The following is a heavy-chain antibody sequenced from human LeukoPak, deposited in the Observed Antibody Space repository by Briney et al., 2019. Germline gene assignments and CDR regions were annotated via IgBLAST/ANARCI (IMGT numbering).Heavy chain of an antibody. CDR2: ISGSGYST. CDR1: GFSFSSYA. J-gene: IGHJ6*02. Sequence: GGSLRLSCAASGFSFSSYAMTWVRQAPGKWLEWVSGISGSGYSTYYADSVKGRFTISRDNSKNTLYLQMNTLSADDTAVYYCANRPADCSNTGCLLVNHYYYGMDVWGQGTTVTVSS. CDR3: ANRPADCSNTGCLLVNHYYYGMDV. V-gene: IGHV3-23*01. D-gene: IGHD2-2*01.